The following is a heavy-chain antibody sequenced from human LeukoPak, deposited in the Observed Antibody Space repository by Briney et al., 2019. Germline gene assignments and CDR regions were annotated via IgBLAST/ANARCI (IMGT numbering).Heavy chain of an antibody. Sequence: SGGSLRLSCAASGFTFSSYGMHWVRQAPGKGLEWVAVIWYDGSNKYYADSVKGRFTISRDNSKNTLYLQMNSLRAEDTAVYYCAKRQDSSGYLDYWGQGTLVTVSS. J-gene: IGHJ4*02. CDR1: GFTFSSYG. D-gene: IGHD3-22*01. CDR2: IWYDGSNK. CDR3: AKRQDSSGYLDY. V-gene: IGHV3-33*06.